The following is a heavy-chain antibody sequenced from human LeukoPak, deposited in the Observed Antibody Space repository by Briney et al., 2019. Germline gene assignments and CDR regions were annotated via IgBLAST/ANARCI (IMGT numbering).Heavy chain of an antibody. D-gene: IGHD6-19*01. V-gene: IGHV1-46*01. Sequence: ASVKVSCKASGYTFTKYYIHWVRQAPGQGLEWMGMINPTDGATTYAQRFQGRVTMTRDMSTTTVYMELSSLRSEDTAVYYCARLGGYSSGWGAGYWGQGTLVTVSS. CDR1: GYTFTKYY. J-gene: IGHJ4*02. CDR3: ARLGGYSSGWGAGY. CDR2: INPTDGAT.